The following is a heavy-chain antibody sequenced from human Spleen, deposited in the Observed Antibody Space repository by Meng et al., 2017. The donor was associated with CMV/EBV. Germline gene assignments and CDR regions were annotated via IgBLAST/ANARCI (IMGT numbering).Heavy chain of an antibody. V-gene: IGHV4-34*01. D-gene: IGHD6-19*01. CDR2: ISQSGST. CDR3: ARRLLAVAGGRSFDY. CDR1: GGSISGYY. J-gene: IGHJ4*02. Sequence: SETLSLTCVVYGGSISGYYWSWIRQPPEKGLEWIGEISQSGSTNYNPSLRSRVTISVDTSKNQFSLKLTSVTAADTAVYYCARRLLAVAGGRSFDYWGQGTLVTVSS.